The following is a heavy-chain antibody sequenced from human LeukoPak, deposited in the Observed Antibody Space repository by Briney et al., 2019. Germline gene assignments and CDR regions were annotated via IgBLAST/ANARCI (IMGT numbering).Heavy chain of an antibody. Sequence: PSETLSLTCTVSGGSISSSSYYWGWIRQPPGKGLEWIGSFYYSGSTYYNPSLKSRVTISVDTSKNQFSLKLSSVTAADTAVYYCAKDWSSWFLDYWGQGTLVTVSS. V-gene: IGHV4-39*02. D-gene: IGHD6-13*01. J-gene: IGHJ4*02. CDR3: AKDWSSWFLDY. CDR2: FYYSGST. CDR1: GGSISSSSYY.